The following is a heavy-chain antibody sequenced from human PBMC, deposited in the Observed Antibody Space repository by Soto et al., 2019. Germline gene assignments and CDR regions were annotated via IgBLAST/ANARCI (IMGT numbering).Heavy chain of an antibody. Sequence: QVQLVQSGAEMRKPGASLQLSCQTSGYPFTSYHVHWVRQAPGQALEWLGVINPTAGRTRYSQKIPGKVNMTRDTSTSTVYMELSSVRSEDTAKYFCARGRKISFGYSWFDPWGQGTLVTVSS. V-gene: IGHV1-46*01. D-gene: IGHD3-3*01. CDR2: INPTAGRT. J-gene: IGHJ5*02. CDR1: GYPFTSYH. CDR3: ARGRKISFGYSWFDP.